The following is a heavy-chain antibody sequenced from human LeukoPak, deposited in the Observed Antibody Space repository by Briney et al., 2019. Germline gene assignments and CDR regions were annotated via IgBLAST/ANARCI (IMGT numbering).Heavy chain of an antibody. D-gene: IGHD2-15*01. Sequence: GGSLRLSCAASGFTFSSYGMHWVRQAPGKGLEWVAFISNNGRNKDYADSVKGRFTISRDNSKNTLYLQVNSLRPDDTAVYYCTRDLPAPYSIDYWGQGTLVTVSS. V-gene: IGHV3-30*19. CDR2: ISNNGRNK. CDR1: GFTFSSYG. CDR3: TRDLPAPYSIDY. J-gene: IGHJ4*02.